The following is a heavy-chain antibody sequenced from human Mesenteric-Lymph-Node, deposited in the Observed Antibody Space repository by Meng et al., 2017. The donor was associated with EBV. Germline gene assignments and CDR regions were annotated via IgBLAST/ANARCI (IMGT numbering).Heavy chain of an antibody. D-gene: IGHD1-1*01. J-gene: IGHJ4*02. V-gene: IGHV4-61*01. Sequence: VQLQESGPGLVKPSETRSLPCTASGGSVTSGSYYWTWIRQPPGKRQEWIGYIHYSGSTNYNPSLKSQITIAVDTSKNQLSLRVSHVTAADTAVYYCARGRRGVQYFDFWGQGALVTVSS. CDR1: GGSVTSGSYY. CDR3: ARGRRGVQYFDF. CDR2: IHYSGST.